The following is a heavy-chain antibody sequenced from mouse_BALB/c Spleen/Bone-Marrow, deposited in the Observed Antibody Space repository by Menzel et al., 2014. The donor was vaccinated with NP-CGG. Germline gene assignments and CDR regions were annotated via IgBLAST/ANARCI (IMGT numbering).Heavy chain of an antibody. CDR2: ISTGGSQT. J-gene: IGHJ1*01. CDR1: GFTFSSYG. CDR3: ARRGYDNSYWYFGV. D-gene: IGHD2-3*01. V-gene: IGHV5-6*02. Sequence: EVKLVESGGDLVKHGGSLKLSCAASGFTFSSYGMSWVRQTPDKRLEWVATISTGGSQTYYTDSVKGRFTISRDNAKNTLYLQMSSLKSEDSAIYYCARRGYDNSYWYFGVWGAGTTVTVSS.